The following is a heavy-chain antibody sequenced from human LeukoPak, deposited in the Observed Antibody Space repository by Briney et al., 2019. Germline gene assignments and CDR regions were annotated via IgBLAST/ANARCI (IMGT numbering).Heavy chain of an antibody. Sequence: GGSLRLSCVASRFTFSSYSMNWVRQAPGKGLEWVSFISSSGDTIYYADSVKGRFTISRDNAKSSLYLQMNSLRAEDTAVYYCARDPLRYNWNYKSWFDPWGQGTLVTVSS. J-gene: IGHJ5*02. CDR1: RFTFSSYS. CDR2: ISSSGDTI. D-gene: IGHD1-7*01. CDR3: ARDPLRYNWNYKSWFDP. V-gene: IGHV3-48*04.